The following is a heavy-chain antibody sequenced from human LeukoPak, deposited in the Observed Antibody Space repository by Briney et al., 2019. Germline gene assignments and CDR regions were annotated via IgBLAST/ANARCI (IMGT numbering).Heavy chain of an antibody. V-gene: IGHV4-4*07. CDR2: IYTSGST. Sequence: SETLSLTCTVSGNSFGDYYWSWIRQPAGKGLEWIGRIYTSGSTNYNPSLKSRVTISVDTSKNQFSLKLSSVTAADTAVYYCARVYRDGYNYGFDYWGQGTLVTVSS. D-gene: IGHD5-24*01. J-gene: IGHJ4*02. CDR3: ARVYRDGYNYGFDY. CDR1: GNSFGDYY.